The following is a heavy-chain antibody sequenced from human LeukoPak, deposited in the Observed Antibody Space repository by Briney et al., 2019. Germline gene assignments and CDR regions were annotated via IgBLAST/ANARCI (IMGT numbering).Heavy chain of an antibody. V-gene: IGHV3-48*04. J-gene: IGHJ4*02. Sequence: GGSLRLSCAASGFTFSSYSMNWVRQAPGKGLEWVSYISSSSSTIYYADSVKGRFTISRDNAKNSLYLQMNSLRAEDTAMFYCARYEVTGGYYCGRFDYWGQGTLVTVSS. D-gene: IGHD3-22*01. CDR2: ISSSSSTI. CDR1: GFTFSSYS. CDR3: ARYEVTGGYYCGRFDY.